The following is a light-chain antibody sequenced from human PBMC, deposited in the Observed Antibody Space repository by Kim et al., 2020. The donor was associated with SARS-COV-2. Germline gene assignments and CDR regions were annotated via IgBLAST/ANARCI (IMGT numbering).Light chain of an antibody. CDR3: CSYAGSSTWV. CDR2: ENI. Sequence: GQSITITCTGTSSDVGKYDFVSWYQQHPGKAPKLMIYENIKRPSGVSNRFSGSKSGNTASLTISGLQAEDAADYYCCSYAGSSTWVFGGGTQLTVL. J-gene: IGLJ3*02. V-gene: IGLV2-23*01. CDR1: SSDVGKYDF.